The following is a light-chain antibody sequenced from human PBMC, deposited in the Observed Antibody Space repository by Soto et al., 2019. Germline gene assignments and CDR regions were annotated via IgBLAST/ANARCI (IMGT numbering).Light chain of an antibody. CDR3: QQYNSYPLT. V-gene: IGKV1-5*03. CDR2: RAS. Sequence: DIQMTQSPSTLSASVGDRVTITCRASQSVNSWLAWYQQKPGKVPNLLIYRASSLESGVPSRFSGSGSGTEFTRTISSLQAADFATYYGQQYNSYPLTVGPGTKVDIK. J-gene: IGKJ3*01. CDR1: QSVNSW.